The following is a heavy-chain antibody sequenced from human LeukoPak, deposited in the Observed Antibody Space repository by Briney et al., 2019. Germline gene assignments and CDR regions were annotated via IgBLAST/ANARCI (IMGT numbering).Heavy chain of an antibody. CDR2: IHQRGST. V-gene: IGHV4-30-2*01. D-gene: IGHD5-24*01. Sequence: SQTLSLTCSVSGGSTGGGDYSISSGGYYWSWVRQPPGKGLEWIGHIHQRGSTYYDPSLKSRVTISVDRPKNQVSLKLIAMTAADTAVYYCARADDRRDGYINDAFDIWGQGTMVTVSS. J-gene: IGHJ3*02. CDR3: ARADDRRDGYINDAFDI. CDR1: GGSTGGGDYSISSGGYY.